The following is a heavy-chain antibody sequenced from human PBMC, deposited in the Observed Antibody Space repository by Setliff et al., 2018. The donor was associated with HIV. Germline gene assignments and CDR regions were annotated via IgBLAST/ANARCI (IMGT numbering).Heavy chain of an antibody. CDR1: GYSMSSGYY. D-gene: IGHD3-3*01. CDR3: ARTQPDTIFGVVVFDR. CDR2: VYHTGST. V-gene: IGHV4-38-2*01. J-gene: IGHJ4*02. Sequence: SETLSLTCGVSGYSMSSGYYWGWIRQPPGKGLEWIGNVYHTGSTYYNPSLKSRVTISVDTSKNQLSLRLTTMTAADTAVYYCARTQPDTIFGVVVFDRWGQGKMVTVSS.